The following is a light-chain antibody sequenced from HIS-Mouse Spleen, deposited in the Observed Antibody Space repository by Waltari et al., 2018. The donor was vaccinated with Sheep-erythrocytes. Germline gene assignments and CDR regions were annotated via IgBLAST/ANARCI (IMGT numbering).Light chain of an antibody. V-gene: IGLV2-11*01. CDR2: DVS. CDR1: SSDVGGYNY. CDR3: CSYAGSYNHV. Sequence: QSALTQPRSVSGSPGQSVTISCTGTSSDVGGYNYVSWYQQHPGKAPKPMIYDVSKRPSGVPDRFSGSKSGNTASLTISGLQAEDKADYYCCSYAGSYNHVFATGTKVTVL. J-gene: IGLJ1*01.